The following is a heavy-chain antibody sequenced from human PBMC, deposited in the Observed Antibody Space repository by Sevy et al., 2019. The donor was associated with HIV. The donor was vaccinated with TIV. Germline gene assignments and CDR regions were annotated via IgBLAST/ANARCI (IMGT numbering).Heavy chain of an antibody. V-gene: IGHV1-3*01. CDR1: GYTFTSYA. Sequence: ASVKVSCKASGYTFTSYAMHWVRQAPGQRLEWMGWINAGNGNTKYSQKFQGRVTITRDTSGSTAYMELSSLRSEDTAVYYCARAGYSYGYDYYAFDIWGQGTMVTVSS. J-gene: IGHJ3*02. CDR3: ARAGYSYGYDYYAFDI. CDR2: INAGNGNT. D-gene: IGHD5-18*01.